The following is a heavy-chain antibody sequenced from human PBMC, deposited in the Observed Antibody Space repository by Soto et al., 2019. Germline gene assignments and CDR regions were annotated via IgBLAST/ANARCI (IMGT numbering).Heavy chain of an antibody. CDR1: GGSISSSSNH. CDR2: IYYSKNT. J-gene: IGHJ4*02. CDR3: ATHPPYGPLDH. D-gene: IGHD4-17*01. V-gene: IGHV4-39*01. Sequence: QLQLQESGPGLVKPSETLSLTCTVSGGSISSSSNHWGWIRQPPGKGLEWIGNIYYSKNTYYNPSLKSRVTISVDTSKNQFSLRLTYVTAADTAVYYCATHPPYGPLDHWGQGTLVTVSS.